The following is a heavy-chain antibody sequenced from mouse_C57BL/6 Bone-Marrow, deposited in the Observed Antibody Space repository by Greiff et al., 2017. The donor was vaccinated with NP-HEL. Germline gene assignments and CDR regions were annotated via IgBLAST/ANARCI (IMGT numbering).Heavy chain of an antibody. CDR3: ARDYYGSGFAY. J-gene: IGHJ3*01. CDR2: INPYNGGT. D-gene: IGHD1-1*01. V-gene: IGHV1-19*01. CDR1: GYTFTDYY. Sequence: VHVKQSGPVLVKPGASVKMSCKASGYTFTDYYMNWVKQSHGKSLEWIGVINPYNGGTSYNQKFKGKATLTVDKSSSTAYMELNSLTSEDSAVYYCARDYYGSGFAYWGQGTLVTVSA.